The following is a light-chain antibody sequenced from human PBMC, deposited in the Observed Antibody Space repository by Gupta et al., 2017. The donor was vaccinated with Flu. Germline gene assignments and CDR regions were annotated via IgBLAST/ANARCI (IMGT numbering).Light chain of an antibody. CDR1: QSVGNF. J-gene: IGKJ2*01. CDR3: QQYNWPPAYT. CDR2: GAS. V-gene: IGKV3-15*01. Sequence: EKVMTQSPASLSVSPGERATLSCRASQSVGNFLAWYQQRPGQTPRLLIYGASTRATGIPARFSGTGSGTEFTLTISSLQSEDFAVYYCQQYNWPPAYTFGQGTKLVIK.